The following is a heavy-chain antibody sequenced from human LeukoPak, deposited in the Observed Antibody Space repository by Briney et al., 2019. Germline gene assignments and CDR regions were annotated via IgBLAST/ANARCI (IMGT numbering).Heavy chain of an antibody. D-gene: IGHD2-15*01. Sequence: GGSLRLSCAASGFTVSSNYMSWVRQAPGKGLEWVSVIYSGGSTYYADSVKGRFTISRDNSKNTLYLQMNSLRAEDTAVYYCARDRESRWTRGYYYGMDVWGQGTTVTVSS. CDR2: IYSGGST. CDR3: ARDRESRWTRGYYYGMDV. CDR1: GFTVSSNY. V-gene: IGHV3-66*01. J-gene: IGHJ6*02.